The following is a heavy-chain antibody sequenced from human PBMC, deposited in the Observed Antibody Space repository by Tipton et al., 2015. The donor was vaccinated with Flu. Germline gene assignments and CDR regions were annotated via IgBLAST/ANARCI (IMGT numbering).Heavy chain of an antibody. CDR1: GGSISSYY. D-gene: IGHD6-13*01. Sequence: TLSLTCTVSGGSISSYYWSWIWQPPGKGLEWIGYIYYSGSTNYNPSLKSRVTISVDTSKNQFSLKLSSVTAADTAVYYCARFIAAAADYWGQGTLVTVSS. V-gene: IGHV4-59*01. CDR3: ARFIAAAADY. J-gene: IGHJ4*02. CDR2: IYYSGST.